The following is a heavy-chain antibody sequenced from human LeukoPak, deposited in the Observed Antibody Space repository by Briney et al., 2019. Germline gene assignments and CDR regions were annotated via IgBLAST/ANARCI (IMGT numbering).Heavy chain of an antibody. CDR1: GGSFSGYY. CDR2: INHSGST. V-gene: IGHV4-34*01. D-gene: IGHD4-23*01. Sequence: SETLSLTCAVYGGSFSGYYWSWIRQPPGKGLEWIGEINHSGSTNYNPSLKSRVTMSVDTSKNQFSLKVSSVTAADTAVYYCARDGGGKSRPFDYWGQGTPVTVSS. CDR3: ARDGGGKSRPFDY. J-gene: IGHJ4*02.